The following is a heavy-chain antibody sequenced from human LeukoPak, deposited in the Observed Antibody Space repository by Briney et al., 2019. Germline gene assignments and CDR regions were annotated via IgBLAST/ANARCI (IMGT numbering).Heavy chain of an antibody. Sequence: GGSLRLSCAASGFTFSSYSMNWVRQAPGKGLEWVSSISSSSSYIYYADSVKGRFTISRDNAKNSLYLQMNSLRAEDTAVYYCAKDESVTWTQAFDYWGQGTLVTVSS. J-gene: IGHJ4*02. CDR2: ISSSSSYI. CDR1: GFTFSSYS. V-gene: IGHV3-21*04. CDR3: AKDESVTWTQAFDY. D-gene: IGHD4-11*01.